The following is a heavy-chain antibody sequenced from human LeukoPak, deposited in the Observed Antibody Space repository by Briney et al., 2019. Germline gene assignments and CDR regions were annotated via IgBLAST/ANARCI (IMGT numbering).Heavy chain of an antibody. CDR3: ATHPKSCTRGIFITGKACWFDP. J-gene: IGHJ5*02. CDR1: GGSISSGFYY. CDR2: IYYSGTT. D-gene: IGHD3-10*01. V-gene: IGHV4-39*01. Sequence: SETLSLTCTVSGGSISSGFYYWGWIRQPPGKGLEWIGSIYYSGTTYYNPSLKSRVTISVDTSRNQFSLKLSSVTAADTAVYYCATHPKSCTRGIFITGKACWFDPWGQGTLVTASS.